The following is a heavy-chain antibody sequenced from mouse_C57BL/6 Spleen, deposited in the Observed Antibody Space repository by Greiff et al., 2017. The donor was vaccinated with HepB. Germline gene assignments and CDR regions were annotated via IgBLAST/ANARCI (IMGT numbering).Heavy chain of an antibody. Sequence: EVKLMESGGGLVKPGGSLKLSCAASGFTFSSYAMSWVRQTPEKRLEWVATISDGGSYTYYPDNVKGRFTISRDNAKNNLYLQMSHLKSEDTAMYYCARDYGWLLRPFAYWGQGTLVTVSA. CDR2: ISDGGSYT. D-gene: IGHD2-3*01. CDR1: GFTFSSYA. J-gene: IGHJ3*01. V-gene: IGHV5-4*01. CDR3: ARDYGWLLRPFAY.